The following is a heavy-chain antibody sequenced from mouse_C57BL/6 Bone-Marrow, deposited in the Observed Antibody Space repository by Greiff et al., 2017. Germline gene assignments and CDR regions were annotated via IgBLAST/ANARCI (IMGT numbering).Heavy chain of an antibody. CDR3: GSPHYYGSSPYYFDY. CDR2: IDPSDSYT. D-gene: IGHD1-1*01. Sequence: QVQLQQPGAELVMPGASVKLSCKASGYTFTSYWMHWVKQRPGQGLEWIGEIDPSDSYTNYNQKFKGKSTLTVDKSSSTAYMQLSSLTSEDSAVYYCGSPHYYGSSPYYFDYWGQGTTLTVSS. V-gene: IGHV1-69*01. J-gene: IGHJ2*01. CDR1: GYTFTSYW.